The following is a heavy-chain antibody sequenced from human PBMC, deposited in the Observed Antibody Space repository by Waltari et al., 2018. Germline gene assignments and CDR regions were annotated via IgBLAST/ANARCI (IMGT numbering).Heavy chain of an antibody. J-gene: IGHJ6*02. V-gene: IGHV4-61*02. CDR3: ASQYLTYYYDSSGYSYGMDV. CDR2: IYTSGVT. D-gene: IGHD3-22*01. CDR1: GGSISSGRYY. Sequence: QVQLQESGPGLVKPSQTLSLTCTVSGGSISSGRYYWSWIRQPAGKGLEWIGRIYTSGVTNYNPTLKSRVTRSVDTSKNQFSLKLSSVTAADTAVYYCASQYLTYYYDSSGYSYGMDVLGQGTTVTVSS.